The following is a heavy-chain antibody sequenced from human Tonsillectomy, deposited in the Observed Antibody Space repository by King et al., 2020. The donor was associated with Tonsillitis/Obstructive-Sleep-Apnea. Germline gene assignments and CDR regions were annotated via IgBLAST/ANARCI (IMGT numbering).Heavy chain of an antibody. Sequence: VQLVESGGGLVQPGVSLRLSCAASGFTFSSYWMYWVRQAPGKGLEWVSRINSNGSSTSYAESVKGLFTISRDNAKNTLYLQMNRLRAEDTAVYYCARTIVAGDFDYWGQGTLVTVSS. CDR1: GFTFSSYW. D-gene: IGHD5-12*01. CDR2: INSNGSST. CDR3: ARTIVAGDFDY. V-gene: IGHV3-74*01. J-gene: IGHJ4*02.